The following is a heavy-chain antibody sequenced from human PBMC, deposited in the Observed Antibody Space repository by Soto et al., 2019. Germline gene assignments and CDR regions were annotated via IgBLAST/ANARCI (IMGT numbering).Heavy chain of an antibody. V-gene: IGHV3-66*01. CDR2: IYSDGST. D-gene: IGHD3-10*01. CDR1: GFTVNNNY. Sequence: EVQLVESGGGLVQPGGSLRLSCAVSGFTVNNNYMSWVRQAPGKGLEWVSVIYSDGSTYYADSVQGRFTVSRDTSRNTLYLQMNSLRADDTAVYYCTRDSSYYGSGRGVLDYWGQGTLVTVSS. J-gene: IGHJ4*02. CDR3: TRDSSYYGSGRGVLDY.